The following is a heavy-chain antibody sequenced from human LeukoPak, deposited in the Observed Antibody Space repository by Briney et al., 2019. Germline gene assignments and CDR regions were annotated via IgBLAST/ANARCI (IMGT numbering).Heavy chain of an antibody. V-gene: IGHV4-39*01. CDR3: GLAVLRFLEWLGPFDY. J-gene: IGHJ4*02. D-gene: IGHD3-3*01. CDR2: IYYSGST. CDR1: GGSISSSSYY. Sequence: NPSQTLSLPCTVSGGSISSSSYYWGWIRQPPGKGLEWIGSIYYSGSTYYNPSLKSRVTISVDTSKNQFSLKLSSVTAADTAVYYCGLAVLRFLEWLGPFDYWGQGTLVTVSS.